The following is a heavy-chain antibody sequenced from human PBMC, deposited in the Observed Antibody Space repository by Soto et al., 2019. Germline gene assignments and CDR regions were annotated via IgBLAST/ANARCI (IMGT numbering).Heavy chain of an antibody. V-gene: IGHV4-39*01. CDR3: ARLEAYGDYYFDY. Sequence: QLQLQESGPGLVKPSETLSLTCTVSGGSISSSSYYWGWIRQPQGRGLEWIGSIDYSGSTYYNPSLKSRVNISVDTSKNQFSLKLSSVTAADTAVYYCARLEAYGDYYFDYWGQGTLVTVSS. CDR1: GGSISSSSYY. J-gene: IGHJ4*02. CDR2: IDYSGST. D-gene: IGHD4-17*01.